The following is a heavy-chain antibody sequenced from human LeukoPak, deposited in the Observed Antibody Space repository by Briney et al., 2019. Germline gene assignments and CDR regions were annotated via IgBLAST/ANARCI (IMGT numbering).Heavy chain of an antibody. Sequence: PGGSLRLSCAASGSTFSSYEMNWVRQAPGKGLEWVSYIDFSGITIHYADSVKGRFTISRDNAKNSLYLQMNSLRAEDTAVYYCARGLGSSGWYYLFDYWGQGTLVTVSS. V-gene: IGHV3-48*03. CDR3: ARGLGSSGWYYLFDY. CDR2: IDFSGITI. D-gene: IGHD6-19*01. J-gene: IGHJ4*02. CDR1: GSTFSSYE.